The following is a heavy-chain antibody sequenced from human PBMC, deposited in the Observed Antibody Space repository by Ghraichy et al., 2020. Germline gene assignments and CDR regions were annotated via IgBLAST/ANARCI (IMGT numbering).Heavy chain of an antibody. J-gene: IGHJ6*02. CDR3: AREKKAADGDYYYYGMDV. Sequence: GGSLRLYCAASGSTFSYYWMSWVRQAPGKGLEWVANIKEDGSEKNYVDSVKGRFTISRDNAKNSVYLQMNSLRAEDTAVYYCAREKKAADGDYYYYGMDVWGQGTTVTVSS. CDR2: IKEDGSEK. V-gene: IGHV3-7*01. CDR1: GSTFSYYW. D-gene: IGHD6-13*01.